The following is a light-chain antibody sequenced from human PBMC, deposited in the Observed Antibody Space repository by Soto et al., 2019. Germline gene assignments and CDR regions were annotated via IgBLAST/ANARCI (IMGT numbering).Light chain of an antibody. Sequence: EIVMTQSPATLSVSPGERVALSYRASQSVSSHLAWYQQKPGQAPRLVIYAASTRATGIPGRFSGSGSGTEFTLTISSLQSEDFAVYYCQHYDNWPPWTFGQGTKVELK. CDR1: QSVSSH. CDR2: AAS. V-gene: IGKV3-15*01. CDR3: QHYDNWPPWT. J-gene: IGKJ1*01.